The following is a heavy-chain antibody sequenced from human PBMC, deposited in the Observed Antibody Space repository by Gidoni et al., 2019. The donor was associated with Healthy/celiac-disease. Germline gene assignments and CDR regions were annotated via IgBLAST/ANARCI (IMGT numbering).Heavy chain of an antibody. V-gene: IGHV3-21*01. CDR2: ISSSSSYI. J-gene: IGHJ6*04. CDR1: GFTFSSYS. Sequence: EVQLVESGGGLVKPGGSLRPSCAASGFTFSSYSLNWVRQAPGKGLEWVSSISSSSSYIYYADSVKGRFTISRDNAKNSLYLQMNSLRAEDTAVYYCARVGYCSGGSCYPFYYYYGMDVWGKGTTVTVSS. D-gene: IGHD2-15*01. CDR3: ARVGYCSGGSCYPFYYYYGMDV.